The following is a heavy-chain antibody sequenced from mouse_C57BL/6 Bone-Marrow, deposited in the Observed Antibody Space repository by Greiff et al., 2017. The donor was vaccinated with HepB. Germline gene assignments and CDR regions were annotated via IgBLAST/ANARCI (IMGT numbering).Heavy chain of an antibody. CDR1: GYSITSGYY. D-gene: IGHD1-1*01. V-gene: IGHV3-6*01. CDR2: ISYDGSN. J-gene: IGHJ1*03. CDR3: ARALTTVVATSWYFDV. Sequence: EVQVVESGPGLVKPSQSLSLTCSVTGYSITSGYYWNWIRQFPGNKLEWMGYISYDGSNNYNPSLKNRISITRDTSKNQFFLKLNSVTTEDTATYYCARALTTVVATSWYFDVWGTGTTVTVSS.